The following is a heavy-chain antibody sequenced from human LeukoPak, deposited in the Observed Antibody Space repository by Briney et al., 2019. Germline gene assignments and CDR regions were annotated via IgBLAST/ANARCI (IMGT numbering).Heavy chain of an antibody. J-gene: IGHJ5*02. CDR1: GFTFSSYW. CDR3: AARRKVVAATYAYWFDP. D-gene: IGHD2-15*01. CDR2: INSDGSST. Sequence: GGSLRLSCAASGFTFSSYWMHWVRQAPGKGLVWVSRINSDGSSTSYADSAKGRFTISRDNAKNTLYLQMNSLRAEDTAVYYCAARRKVVAATYAYWFDPWGQGTLVTVSS. V-gene: IGHV3-74*01.